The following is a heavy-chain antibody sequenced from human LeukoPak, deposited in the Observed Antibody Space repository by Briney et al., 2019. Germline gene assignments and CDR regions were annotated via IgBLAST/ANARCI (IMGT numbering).Heavy chain of an antibody. J-gene: IGHJ4*02. CDR1: GYTLTELS. CDR2: FDPEDGET. CDR3: ATSRAGYDSRTGYFDY. V-gene: IGHV1-24*01. Sequence: ASVKVSCKVSGYTLTELSMHWVRQAPGKGLEWMGGFDPEDGETIYAQKFQGRVTMTEDTSTDTAYMELSSLRSEDTAVYYCATSRAGYDSRTGYFDYWGQGTLVTVSS. D-gene: IGHD3-22*01.